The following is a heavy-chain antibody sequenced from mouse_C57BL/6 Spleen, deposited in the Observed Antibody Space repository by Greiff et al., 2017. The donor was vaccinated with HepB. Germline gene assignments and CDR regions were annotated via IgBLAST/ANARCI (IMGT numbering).Heavy chain of an antibody. V-gene: IGHV1-69*01. Sequence: QVQLQQPGAELVMPGASVKLSCKASGYTFTSYWMHWVKQRPGQGLEWIGEIDPSDSYTNYQQKFKGKSTLTVDKSSSTAYMQLSSLTSEDSAVYYWTRKRYYAMDYWGQGTSVTVSS. CDR1: GYTFTSYW. CDR2: IDPSDSYT. CDR3: TRKRYYAMDY. J-gene: IGHJ4*01.